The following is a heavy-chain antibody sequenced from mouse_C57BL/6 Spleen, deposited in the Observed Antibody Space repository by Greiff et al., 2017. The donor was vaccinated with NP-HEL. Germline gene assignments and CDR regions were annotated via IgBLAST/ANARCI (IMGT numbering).Heavy chain of an antibody. Sequence: EVMLVESEGGLVQPGSSMKLSCTASGFTFSDYYMAWVRQVPEKGLEWVANINYDGSSTYYLDSLKSRFIFSRGNAKNILYLQMSSLKSEDTATYYCARVADYGSSYDYFDYWGQGTTLTVSS. J-gene: IGHJ2*01. CDR1: GFTFSDYY. D-gene: IGHD1-1*01. CDR2: INYDGSST. CDR3: ARVADYGSSYDYFDY. V-gene: IGHV5-16*01.